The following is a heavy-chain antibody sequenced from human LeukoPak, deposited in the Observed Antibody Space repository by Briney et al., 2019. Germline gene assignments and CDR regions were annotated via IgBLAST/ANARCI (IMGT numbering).Heavy chain of an antibody. J-gene: IGHJ4*02. Sequence: GGSLRLSCAASGFTSSSYAMSWVRQAPGKGLEWVSAISGSGGSTYYADSVKGRFTISRDNSKNTLYLQMNSLRAEDTAVYYCAANGDYWIFDYWGQRTLVTVSS. CDR2: ISGSGGST. CDR3: AANGDYWIFDY. V-gene: IGHV3-23*01. D-gene: IGHD4-17*01. CDR1: GFTSSSYA.